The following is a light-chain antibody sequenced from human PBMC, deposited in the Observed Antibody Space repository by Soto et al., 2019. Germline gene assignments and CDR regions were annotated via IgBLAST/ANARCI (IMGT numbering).Light chain of an antibody. CDR1: QSISSW. CDR3: QQYNSYSPWT. V-gene: IGKV1-5*01. Sequence: DIQMTQSPSTPSASVGDRVAITCRASQSISSWLSWYQQKPGKAPKLLIYDASSLESGVPSRFSGSGSGTEFTLTISSLQPDDFATYYCQQYNSYSPWTFGQGTKVDNK. CDR2: DAS. J-gene: IGKJ1*01.